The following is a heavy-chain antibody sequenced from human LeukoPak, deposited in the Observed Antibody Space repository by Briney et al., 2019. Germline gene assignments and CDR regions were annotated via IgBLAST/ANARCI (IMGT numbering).Heavy chain of an antibody. Sequence: GESLQISCKGSGYSFTSYWIGWVRQMPGKGLEWMGIIYPGDSDTRYSPSFQGQVTISADKSISTAYLRWSSLKASDTAMYYCARASVDDALDIWGQGTMVTVSS. J-gene: IGHJ3*02. CDR1: GYSFTSYW. D-gene: IGHD2-15*01. CDR3: ARASVDDALDI. CDR2: IYPGDSDT. V-gene: IGHV5-51*01.